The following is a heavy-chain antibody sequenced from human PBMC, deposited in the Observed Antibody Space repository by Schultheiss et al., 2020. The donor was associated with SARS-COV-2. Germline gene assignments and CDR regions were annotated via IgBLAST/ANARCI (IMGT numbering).Heavy chain of an antibody. Sequence: GESLKISCAASGFTFSSYAMHWVRQAPGKGLEWVAVISYDGSNKYYADSVKGRFTISRDNSKNTLYLQMNSLRAGDTAVYYCASYNPGRYDFWSGRPKYYYYYYMDVWGKGTTVTVSS. V-gene: IGHV3-30*04. CDR1: GFTFSSYA. CDR3: ASYNPGRYDFWSGRPKYYYYYYMDV. J-gene: IGHJ6*03. CDR2: ISYDGSNK. D-gene: IGHD3-3*01.